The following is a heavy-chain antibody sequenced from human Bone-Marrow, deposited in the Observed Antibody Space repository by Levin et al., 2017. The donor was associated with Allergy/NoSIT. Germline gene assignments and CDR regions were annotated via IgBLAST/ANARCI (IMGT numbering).Heavy chain of an antibody. CDR1: GISLTDVS. CDR3: ATERGGQQLVLDY. V-gene: IGHV1-24*01. Sequence: GESLKISCKVSGISLTDVSMHWVRQAPGKGLEWMGGFDPEDGETVYAEKFQGRVTMTEDTSTDTAYMELSRLRSEDTAVYYCATERGGQQLVLDYWGQGTLVTVSS. CDR2: FDPEDGET. J-gene: IGHJ4*02. D-gene: IGHD6-13*01.